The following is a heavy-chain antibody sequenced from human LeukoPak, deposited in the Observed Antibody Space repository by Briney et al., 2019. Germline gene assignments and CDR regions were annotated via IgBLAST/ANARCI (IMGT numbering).Heavy chain of an antibody. CDR1: GGSFSGYY. J-gene: IGHJ3*02. CDR2: INHSGST. Sequence: SETLSLTCAVYGGSFSGYYWSWIRQPPGKGLEWIGEINHSGSTNYNPSLKSRVTISVDTSKNQFSLKPSSVTAADTAVYYCARVTRFLEGAFDIWGQGTMVTVSS. CDR3: ARVTRFLEGAFDI. V-gene: IGHV4-34*01. D-gene: IGHD3-3*01.